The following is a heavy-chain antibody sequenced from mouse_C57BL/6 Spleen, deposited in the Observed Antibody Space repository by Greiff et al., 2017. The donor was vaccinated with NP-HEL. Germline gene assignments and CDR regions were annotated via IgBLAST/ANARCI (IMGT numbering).Heavy chain of an antibody. CDR1: GYAFSSSW. CDR3: AATAQATPAWFAY. V-gene: IGHV1-82*01. D-gene: IGHD3-2*02. CDR2: IYPGDGDT. J-gene: IGHJ3*01. Sequence: VQLQQSGPELVKPGASVKISCKASGYAFSSSWMNWVKQRPGKGLEWIGRIYPGDGDTNYNGKFKVKATLTADKSSSTAYMQLSSLTSEDSAVYFCAATAQATPAWFAYWGQGTLVTVSA.